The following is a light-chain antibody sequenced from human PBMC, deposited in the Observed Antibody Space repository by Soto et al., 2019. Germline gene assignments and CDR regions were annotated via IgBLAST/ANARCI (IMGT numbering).Light chain of an antibody. CDR3: CSLTTSHTYV. V-gene: IGLV2-14*03. J-gene: IGLJ1*01. CDR2: HVT. Sequence: QSALTQPASVSGSPGQSITISCTGTSSDIGHYDYVSWYQQHPGKAPKLMIYHVTYRPSGVSNRYSGSKPGNSASLTISGRQPDDEADYYCCSLTTSHTYVFGSGTKVTVL. CDR1: SSDIGHYDY.